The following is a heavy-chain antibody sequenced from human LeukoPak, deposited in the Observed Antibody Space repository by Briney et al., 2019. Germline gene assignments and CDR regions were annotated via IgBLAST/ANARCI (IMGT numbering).Heavy chain of an antibody. CDR2: VSSDASNK. V-gene: IGHV3-74*03. D-gene: IGHD3/OR15-3a*01. Sequence: GGSLRLSCAASGFSFCTYWMHWVRHAPGRGWMGVSGVSSDASNKKYADSVKGRFTSSRDNAENTLSLQMTSLRDDDTAVYFCVRFNDLWTGNNPLWGQGTLVTVSS. J-gene: IGHJ4*02. CDR1: GFSFCTYW. CDR3: VRFNDLWTGNNPL.